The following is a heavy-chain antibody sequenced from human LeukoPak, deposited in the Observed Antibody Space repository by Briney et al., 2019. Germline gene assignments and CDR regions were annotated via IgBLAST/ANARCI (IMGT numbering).Heavy chain of an antibody. D-gene: IGHD4-23*01. V-gene: IGHV4-39*01. CDR1: GDSISSSSYY. CDR3: ARRVRYAGRLHYFDY. Sequence: SETLSLTCTVSGDSISSSSYYWGWIRQPPGKGLEWIGSIYYSGSTYYNPSLKSRVTISVDTSKNQFSLKLSSVTAADTAVYYCARRVRYAGRLHYFDYWGQGTLVTVSS. CDR2: IYYSGST. J-gene: IGHJ4*02.